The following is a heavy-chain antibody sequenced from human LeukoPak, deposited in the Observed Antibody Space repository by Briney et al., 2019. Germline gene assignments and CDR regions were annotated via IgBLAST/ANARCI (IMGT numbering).Heavy chain of an antibody. J-gene: IGHJ4*02. D-gene: IGHD1-26*01. CDR1: GFTFSSYG. CDR2: ISYDGRQN. V-gene: IGHV3-30*12. CDR3: ARERGAILGATVIDY. Sequence: GGSLRLSCAASGFTFSSYGMHWVRQAPGKGLEWVAVISYDGRQNYYADSVKGRFTISRDNAKNSLYLQMNSLRAEDTAIYYCARERGAILGATVIDYWGQGTLVTVSS.